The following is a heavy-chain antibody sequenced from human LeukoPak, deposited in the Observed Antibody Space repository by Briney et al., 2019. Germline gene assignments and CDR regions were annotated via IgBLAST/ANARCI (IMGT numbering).Heavy chain of an antibody. V-gene: IGHV3-23*01. Sequence: GGSLRLSCAASGLSFSSHAFSWVRQAPGKGLEWVSAINGYTTYYADSVKGRFTISRDNSKNTLYLQMNSLRAEDTAVYYCARAESPYDFWSGSTAYYYGMDVWGQGTTVTVSS. D-gene: IGHD3-3*01. CDR3: ARAESPYDFWSGSTAYYYGMDV. CDR2: INGYTT. CDR1: GLSFSSHA. J-gene: IGHJ6*02.